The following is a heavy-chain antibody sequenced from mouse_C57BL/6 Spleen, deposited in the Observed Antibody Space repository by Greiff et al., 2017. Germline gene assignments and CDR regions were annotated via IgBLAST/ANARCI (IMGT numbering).Heavy chain of an antibody. Sequence: QVQLQQSGTELVKPGASVKLSCKASGYTFTSYWMHWVKQRPGQGLEWIGNINPSNGGTNYNEKFKSKDTLTVDKSSSTAYMQLSSLTSEDSAVYYCARTCWVYAMDYWGQGTSVTVSS. CDR2: INPSNGGT. V-gene: IGHV1-53*01. J-gene: IGHJ4*01. CDR3: ARTCWVYAMDY. CDR1: GYTFTSYW.